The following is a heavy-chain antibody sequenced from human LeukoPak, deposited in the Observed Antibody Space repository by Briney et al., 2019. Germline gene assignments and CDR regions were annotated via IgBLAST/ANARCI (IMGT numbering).Heavy chain of an antibody. CDR1: GFTFSSYA. V-gene: IGHV3-30-3*01. CDR2: ISYDGSNK. Sequence: GGSLRLSCTASGFTFSSYAMHWVRQAPGKGLEWVAVISYDGSNKYYADSVKGRFTISRGNSKNTLYLQMNSLRAEDTAVYYCARARQWLVDLDYWGQGTLVTVSS. D-gene: IGHD6-19*01. J-gene: IGHJ4*02. CDR3: ARARQWLVDLDY.